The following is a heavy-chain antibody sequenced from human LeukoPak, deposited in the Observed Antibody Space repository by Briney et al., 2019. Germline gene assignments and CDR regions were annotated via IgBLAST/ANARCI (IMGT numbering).Heavy chain of an antibody. CDR2: ISGTGGNT. J-gene: IGHJ4*02. CDR1: GFTFSSYA. D-gene: IGHD3-22*01. V-gene: IGHV3-23*01. Sequence: PGGSLRLSCAASGFTFSSYAISWVRQAPGKGLEWVSAISGTGGNTHYADSVKGRFTISRDNSQNTVYLQMNSLRAEDTALYSCAKRGHYDPSVLRAPFDYWGQGTLVTVSS. CDR3: AKRGHYDPSVLRAPFDY.